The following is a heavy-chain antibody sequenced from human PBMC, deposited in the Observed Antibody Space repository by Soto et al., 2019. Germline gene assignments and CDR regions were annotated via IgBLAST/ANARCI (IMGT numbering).Heavy chain of an antibody. CDR1: GFTFRNYG. CDR2: IGIGSSTK. Sequence: GGSLRLSCAASGFTFRNYGMNWVRQAPGKGLEWVSYIGIGSSTKYYTDSVKGRFTISRDNAKNSLYLQMNSLRAEDTAVYYCARDQLYYNDISGRPLNAFDVWGQGTMVTVSS. D-gene: IGHD3-22*01. V-gene: IGHV3-48*01. J-gene: IGHJ3*01. CDR3: ARDQLYYNDISGRPLNAFDV.